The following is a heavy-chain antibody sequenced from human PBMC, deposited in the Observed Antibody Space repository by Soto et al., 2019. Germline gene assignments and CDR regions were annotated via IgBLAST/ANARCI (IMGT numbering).Heavy chain of an antibody. J-gene: IGHJ6*02. V-gene: IGHV4-34*01. CDR2: INHSGST. CDR3: ARTRVRLRRTMDYYYYGMDV. D-gene: IGHD3-10*01. CDR1: GGSLSGYY. Sequence: SETLSLTCAVYGGSLSGYYWSWIRQPPGKGLEWIGEINHSGSTNYNPSLKSRVTISVDTSKNQFSLKLSSVTAADTAVYYCARTRVRLRRTMDYYYYGMDVWGQGTTVTVSS.